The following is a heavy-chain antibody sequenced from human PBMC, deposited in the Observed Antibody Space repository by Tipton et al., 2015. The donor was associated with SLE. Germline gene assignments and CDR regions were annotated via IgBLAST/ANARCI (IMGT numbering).Heavy chain of an antibody. J-gene: IGHJ3*02. CDR1: GGSISSYY. Sequence: LRLSCTVSGGSISSYYWSWIRQPPGKGLEWIGYIYYSGSTNYNPSLKSRVTISVDTSKNQFSLKLSSVTAADTAVYYCARVYSSSWDAFDIWGQGTMVTVSS. D-gene: IGHD6-13*01. CDR2: IYYSGST. CDR3: ARVYSSSWDAFDI. V-gene: IGHV4-59*01.